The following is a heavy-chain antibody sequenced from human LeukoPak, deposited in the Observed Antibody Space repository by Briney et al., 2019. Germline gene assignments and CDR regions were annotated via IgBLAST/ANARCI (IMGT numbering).Heavy chain of an antibody. V-gene: IGHV1-69*04. CDR1: GGTFSSYA. D-gene: IGHD3-16*01. J-gene: IGHJ4*02. Sequence: GSSVKVSCKASGGTFSSYAISWVRQAPGQGLEWMGRIIPILGIANYAQKFQGRVTITADKSTSTAYMELSSLRSADTAVYYCARGKTLTSYWGQGTLVTVSS. CDR2: IIPILGIA. CDR3: ARGKTLTSY.